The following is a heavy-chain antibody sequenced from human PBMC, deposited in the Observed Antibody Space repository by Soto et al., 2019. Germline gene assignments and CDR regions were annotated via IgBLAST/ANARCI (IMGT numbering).Heavy chain of an antibody. Sequence: GESLKISCAASGFTFSSYGMHWVRQAPGKGLEWVAVISYDGSNKYYADSVKGRFTISRDNSKNTLYLQMNSLRAEDTAVYYCAKEGSSWYLPSHYYYGMDVWGQGTKVTVSS. CDR2: ISYDGSNK. V-gene: IGHV3-30*18. CDR1: GFTFSSYG. J-gene: IGHJ6*02. D-gene: IGHD6-13*01. CDR3: AKEGSSWYLPSHYYYGMDV.